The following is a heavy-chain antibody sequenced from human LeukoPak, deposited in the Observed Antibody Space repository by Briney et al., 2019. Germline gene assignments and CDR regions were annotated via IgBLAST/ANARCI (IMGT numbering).Heavy chain of an antibody. V-gene: IGHV4-61*02. D-gene: IGHD3-10*01. CDR3: ARGLLWFGELSRAETHFDY. CDR2: IYTSGST. J-gene: IGHJ4*02. Sequence: SETLSLTCTVSGDSISSGDYYWSWIRQPAGKGLEWIGRIYTSGSTNYNPSLKSRVTISVDTSKNQFSLKLSSVTATDTAVYYCARGLLWFGELSRAETHFDYWGQGTLVTVSS. CDR1: GDSISSGDYY.